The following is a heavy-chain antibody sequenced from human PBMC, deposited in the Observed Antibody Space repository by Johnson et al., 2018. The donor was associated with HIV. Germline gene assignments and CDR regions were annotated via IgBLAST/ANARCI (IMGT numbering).Heavy chain of an antibody. D-gene: IGHD2-15*01. CDR3: ARFDEGWTAFDI. J-gene: IGHJ3*02. CDR1: GFTFASSA. Sequence: VQLVESGGGLEQPGGSLRLSCAASGFTFASSAMSWVRQAPGKGLEWVSAISNNGGSTYYANSVKGRFTISRDNSKNTLYLQMNSLRAEDTAVYYCARFDEGWTAFDIWGQGTMVTVSS. CDR2: ISNNGGST. V-gene: IGHV3-23*04.